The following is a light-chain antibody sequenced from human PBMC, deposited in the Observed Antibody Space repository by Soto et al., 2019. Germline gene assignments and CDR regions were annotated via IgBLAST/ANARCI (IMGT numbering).Light chain of an antibody. J-gene: IGKJ5*01. V-gene: IGKV1-5*01. CDR2: DAS. CDR1: QSITIW. Sequence: DIQMTQSPSTLSASAGDRVTITCRASQSITIWLAWYQQKPGKAPKLLIYDASTLESGVPSRFSGSGSGTEFTLTISSRQPDDFATYYCQQFHSFPITFGQGTRLEIK. CDR3: QQFHSFPIT.